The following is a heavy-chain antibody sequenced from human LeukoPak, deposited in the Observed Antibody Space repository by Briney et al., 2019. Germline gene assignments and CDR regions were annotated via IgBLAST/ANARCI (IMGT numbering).Heavy chain of an antibody. CDR1: GGSISGGGYY. CDR2: IFDNGST. D-gene: IGHD3-10*01. Sequence: SSETLSLTCTVSGGSISGGGYYWSRIRQHPGKGLEWIWYIFDNGSTDYNPSLKRRVTISVDTSKNQLSLKLSSLTAADTAVYYCARESYGSGSYYYWGQGTLVTVSS. V-gene: IGHV4-31*03. CDR3: ARESYGSGSYYY. J-gene: IGHJ4*02.